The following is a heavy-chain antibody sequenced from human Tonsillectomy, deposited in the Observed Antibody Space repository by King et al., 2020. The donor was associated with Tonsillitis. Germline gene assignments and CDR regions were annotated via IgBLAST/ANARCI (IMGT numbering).Heavy chain of an antibody. CDR3: ARHYYDSSGIDY. V-gene: IGHV4-39*01. J-gene: IGHJ4*02. CDR2: IYYSGST. D-gene: IGHD3-22*01. CDR1: GGSISSSSYY. Sequence: QLQESGPGLVKPSETLSLTCTVSGGSISSSSYYWGWIRQPPGKGLEWIGSIYYSGSTYYNPSLKSRVTISADTSKNQISLKLSSVTAADTAVYYCARHYYDSSGIDYWGQGTLVTVSS.